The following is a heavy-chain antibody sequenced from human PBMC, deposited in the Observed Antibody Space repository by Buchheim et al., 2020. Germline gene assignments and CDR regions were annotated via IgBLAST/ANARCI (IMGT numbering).Heavy chain of an antibody. CDR3: ARDYSSGWLYGPGYYYYGMDV. CDR2: INPSGGST. V-gene: IGHV1-46*01. CDR1: GYTFTSYY. D-gene: IGHD6-19*01. Sequence: QVQLVQSGAEVKKPGASVKVSCKASGYTFTSYYMHWVRQAPGQGLEWMGIINPSGGSTSYAQKFQGRVTMTRDTSTSTVDMELSSLRSEDTAVYYCARDYSSGWLYGPGYYYYGMDVWGQGTT. J-gene: IGHJ6*02.